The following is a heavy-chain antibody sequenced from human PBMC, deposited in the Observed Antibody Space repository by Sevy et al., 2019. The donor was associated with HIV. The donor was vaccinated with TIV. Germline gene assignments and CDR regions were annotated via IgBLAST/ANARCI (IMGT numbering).Heavy chain of an antibody. CDR2: IRSKAYGGTT. D-gene: IGHD3-9*01. V-gene: IGHV3-49*04. Sequence: GGSLRLSCTASGFTFGDYAMSWVRQAPGKGLEWVGFIRSKAYGGTTEHAASVKGRFTISRDDSKSIAYLQMNSLKTDDTAVYYCTRDRRYFDWLLSYFDYWGQGTLVTVSS. J-gene: IGHJ4*02. CDR3: TRDRRYFDWLLSYFDY. CDR1: GFTFGDYA.